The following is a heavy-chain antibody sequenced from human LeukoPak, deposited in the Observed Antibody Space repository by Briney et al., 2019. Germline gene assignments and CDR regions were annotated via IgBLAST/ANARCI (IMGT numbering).Heavy chain of an antibody. V-gene: IGHV1-69*04. CDR3: ASRALIAVPGYGYFQH. CDR2: IIPILDTT. CDR1: GDTFSRDV. J-gene: IGHJ1*01. Sequence: SVKVSCKASGDTFSRDVISWVRQAPGQGLEWMGRIIPILDTTDYAQKLQGRVTITADRSTSTAYMELTSLTSEDTAVYFCASRALIAVPGYGYFQHWGQGTLVTVSS. D-gene: IGHD6-19*01.